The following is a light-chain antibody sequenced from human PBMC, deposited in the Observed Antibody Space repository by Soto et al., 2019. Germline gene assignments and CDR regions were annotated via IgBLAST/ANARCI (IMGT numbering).Light chain of an antibody. CDR2: DAS. Sequence: IQLTQSPSTLSASVGDRVTITCRASQSVDNWLAWYQQKPGRAPNLLIYDASNLVTGVPSRFSGSGFGTEFTLTIGSLKPDDFATYYCQQYRSFPWAFGQGTKVEVK. CDR3: QQYRSFPWA. J-gene: IGKJ1*01. CDR1: QSVDNW. V-gene: IGKV1-5*01.